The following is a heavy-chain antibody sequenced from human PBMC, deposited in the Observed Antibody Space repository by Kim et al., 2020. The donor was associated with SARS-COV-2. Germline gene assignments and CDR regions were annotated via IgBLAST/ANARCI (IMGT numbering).Heavy chain of an antibody. CDR1: GFTVSSYS. D-gene: IGHD4-17*01. CDR3: ARDYGDYLDAFDI. V-gene: IGHV3-48*02. J-gene: IGHJ3*02. CDR2: ISSSSTI. Sequence: GGSLRLSCAASGFTVSSYSMNWVRQAPGKGLEWVSYISSSSTIYYADSVKGRFTISRDNAKNSLYLQMNSLRDEDTAVYYCARDYGDYLDAFDIWGQGTMVTVSS.